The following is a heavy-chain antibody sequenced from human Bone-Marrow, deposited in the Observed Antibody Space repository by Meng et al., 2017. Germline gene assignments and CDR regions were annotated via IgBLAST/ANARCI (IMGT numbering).Heavy chain of an antibody. CDR3: ARDSDLFDY. CDR2: ISYDGSNK. V-gene: IGHV3-30*04. J-gene: IGHJ4*02. Sequence: QVQLGGAGGGGVQPGRSLRLSCAASGFTFSSYAMHWVRQAPGKGLEWVAVISYDGSNKYYADSVKGRFTISRDNSKNTLYLQMNSLRAEDTAVYYCARDSDLFDYWGQGTLVTVSS. CDR1: GFTFSSYA.